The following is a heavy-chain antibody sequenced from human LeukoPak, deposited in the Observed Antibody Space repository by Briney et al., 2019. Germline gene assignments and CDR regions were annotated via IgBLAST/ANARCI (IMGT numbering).Heavy chain of an antibody. V-gene: IGHV4-59*08. D-gene: IGHD2-21*02. CDR1: GGSISSYH. Sequence: SETLSLTCAVSGGSISSYHWSWIRQPPGRGLEWIGYIYYSGKTNYNPSLKSRVSMSVDTSKNQVSLKLYSVTAADTAVYYCARHTPYGDSSFDCWGQGTLVTVSP. J-gene: IGHJ4*02. CDR2: IYYSGKT. CDR3: ARHTPYGDSSFDC.